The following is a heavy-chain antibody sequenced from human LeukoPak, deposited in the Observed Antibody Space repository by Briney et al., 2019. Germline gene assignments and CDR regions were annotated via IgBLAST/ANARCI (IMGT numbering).Heavy chain of an antibody. V-gene: IGHV4-61*02. CDR2: IYTSGST. D-gene: IGHD6-6*01. J-gene: IGHJ4*02. Sequence: SETLSLTCTVSGGSISSGSYYWSWIRQPAGKGLEWIGRIYTSGSTNYNPSLKSRVTISVDTSKNQFSLKLSSVTAADTAVYYCARATASSRLYYFGQGTLVTVSS. CDR3: ARATASSRLYY. CDR1: GGSISSGSYY.